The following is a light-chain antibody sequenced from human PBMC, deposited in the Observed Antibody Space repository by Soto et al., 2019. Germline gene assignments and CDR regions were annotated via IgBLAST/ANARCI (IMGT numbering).Light chain of an antibody. V-gene: IGKV3-20*01. CDR2: GAS. Sequence: SPGTLSLSPGERATLSCRASQSVSSNLAWYQQKPGQAPRLLIYGASSRATGIPDRFSGSGSVTDFTLTISRLEPEDFAVYYCQQYGSSPITFGQGTRLEIK. CDR3: QQYGSSPIT. J-gene: IGKJ5*01. CDR1: QSVSSN.